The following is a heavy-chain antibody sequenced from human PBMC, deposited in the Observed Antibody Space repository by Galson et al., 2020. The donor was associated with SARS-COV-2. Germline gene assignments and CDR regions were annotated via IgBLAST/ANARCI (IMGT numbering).Heavy chain of an antibody. CDR3: ARDEGIRGYNYGRLYYGMDV. D-gene: IGHD5-18*01. Sequence: LSLTCAASGFPFSTYSMNWVRLAPGKGLEWVSSISTSSSYTYYVDSVKGRFSISRDNPRNPLYLQMNSLRAEDTAVYYCARDEGIRGYNYGRLYYGMDVWGQGTTVTVSS. CDR1: GFPFSTYS. J-gene: IGHJ6*02. CDR2: ISTSSSYT. V-gene: IGHV3-21*01.